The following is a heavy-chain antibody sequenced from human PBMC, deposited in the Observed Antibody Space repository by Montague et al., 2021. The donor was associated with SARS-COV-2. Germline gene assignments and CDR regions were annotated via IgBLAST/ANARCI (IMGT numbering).Heavy chain of an antibody. Sequence: SETLSLTCTVSGGSISSSSYYWGWIRQPPGKGLEWIGSIYYSGSTYYNPSLKSRVTISVDTSKNQFSLKLSSVTAAATAVYYCARPKYSSSWYVDYWGQGTLVTVSS. J-gene: IGHJ4*02. CDR3: ARPKYSSSWYVDY. V-gene: IGHV4-39*01. CDR2: IYYSGST. CDR1: GGSISSSSYY. D-gene: IGHD6-13*01.